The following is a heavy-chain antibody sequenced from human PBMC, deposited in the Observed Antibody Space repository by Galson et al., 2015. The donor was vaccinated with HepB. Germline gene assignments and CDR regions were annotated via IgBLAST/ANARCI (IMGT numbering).Heavy chain of an antibody. Sequence: SLRLSCAASGFTFSSYAMHWVRQAPGKGLEWVAVISYDGSNKYYADSVKGRFTISRDNSKNTLYLQMNSLRAEDTAVYYCAGYSSEFDYWGQGTLVTVSS. CDR2: ISYDGSNK. CDR1: GFTFSSYA. V-gene: IGHV3-30*04. CDR3: AGYSSEFDY. D-gene: IGHD4-11*01. J-gene: IGHJ4*02.